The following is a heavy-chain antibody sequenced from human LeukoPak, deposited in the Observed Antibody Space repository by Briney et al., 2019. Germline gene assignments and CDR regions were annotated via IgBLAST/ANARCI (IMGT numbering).Heavy chain of an antibody. CDR1: GFTVSSSY. Sequence: GGSLRLSCAASGFTVSSSYMSWVRQAPGKGLEWFSVIYSDGSTYYADSVKGRFTISRDNSKNTLYLQMNSLRAEDTAVYYCAREPPDDCGGDCYSFYYFDYWGQGTLVTVSS. CDR3: AREPPDDCGGDCYSFYYFDY. D-gene: IGHD2-21*02. J-gene: IGHJ4*02. V-gene: IGHV3-53*01. CDR2: IYSDGST.